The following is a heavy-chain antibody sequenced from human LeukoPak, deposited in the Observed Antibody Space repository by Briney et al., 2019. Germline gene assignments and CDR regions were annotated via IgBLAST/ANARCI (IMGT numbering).Heavy chain of an antibody. Sequence: GGSLRLSCAASGFTVSSNYMSWVRQAPGKGLELGSVIYSGGSTYYADSVKGRFTISRDNSKNPLYLQTNSLRAEDTPVYYCERVVMDYFDYWGQGTLVTVSS. V-gene: IGHV3-66*01. CDR3: ERVVMDYFDY. J-gene: IGHJ4*02. D-gene: IGHD3-22*01. CDR2: IYSGGST. CDR1: GFTVSSNY.